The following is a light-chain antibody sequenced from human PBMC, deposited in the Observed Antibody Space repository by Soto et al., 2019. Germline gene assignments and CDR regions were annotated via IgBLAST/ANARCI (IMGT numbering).Light chain of an antibody. CDR2: DVS. J-gene: IGLJ1*01. Sequence: QSVLTQPDSVSGSPGQSITISCTGTSSDVGGYNYVSWYQQHPGKAPKLMIYDVSDRPSGVSNRFSASKSGNTASLTISGLQAEDEADYYCCSYTSSSTPWVFGTGTKVTVL. V-gene: IGLV2-14*03. CDR3: CSYTSSSTPWV. CDR1: SSDVGGYNY.